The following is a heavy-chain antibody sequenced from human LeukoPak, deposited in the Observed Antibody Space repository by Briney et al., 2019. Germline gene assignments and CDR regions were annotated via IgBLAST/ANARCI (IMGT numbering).Heavy chain of an antibody. Sequence: GGSLRLSCAASGLTFSDYWMSWVRQAPGKGLEWVANIAGDGSDIHYVDSVKGRFTISRDNAKNSLYLQMNSLRAEDTAVYYCAKDLVDYGDSYYFDYWGQGTLVTVSS. CDR2: IAGDGSDI. J-gene: IGHJ4*02. CDR3: AKDLVDYGDSYYFDY. CDR1: GLTFSDYW. V-gene: IGHV3-7*01. D-gene: IGHD4-17*01.